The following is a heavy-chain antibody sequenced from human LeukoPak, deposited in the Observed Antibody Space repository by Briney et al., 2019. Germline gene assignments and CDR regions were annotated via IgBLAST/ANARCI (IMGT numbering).Heavy chain of an antibody. CDR2: IYYSGGT. Sequence: SETLSLTCTVSGGSISSDYWSWIRQPPGKELEWIGYIYYSGGTNYNPSLESRLTISVDRSKNQFSLKLSSVTAADTAMYYCARVTGGLTKAFDIWGQGAMVTVSS. CDR3: ARVTGGLTKAFDI. D-gene: IGHD3-9*01. V-gene: IGHV4-59*01. CDR1: GGSISSDY. J-gene: IGHJ3*02.